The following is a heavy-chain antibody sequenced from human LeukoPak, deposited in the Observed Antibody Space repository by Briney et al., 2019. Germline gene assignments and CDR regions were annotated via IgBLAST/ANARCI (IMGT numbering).Heavy chain of an antibody. V-gene: IGHV4-59*08. J-gene: IGHJ4*02. CDR3: ARQGPLTTAVTTRTNPFDY. D-gene: IGHD4-11*01. Sequence: SETLSLTCTVSGGSISSSYWSWIRQPPGKGLEWIGYIYYSGSTSYNPSLKSRVTISVDTSKNQFSLKLNSVTAADTAVYYCARQGPLTTAVTTRTNPFDYWSQGTLVTVSS. CDR1: GGSISSSY. CDR2: IYYSGST.